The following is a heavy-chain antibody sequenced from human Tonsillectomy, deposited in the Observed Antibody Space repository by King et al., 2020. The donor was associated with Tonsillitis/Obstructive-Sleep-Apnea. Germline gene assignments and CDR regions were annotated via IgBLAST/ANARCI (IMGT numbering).Heavy chain of an antibody. J-gene: IGHJ4*02. CDR3: ARVPPGRYYDSSGYYFDY. D-gene: IGHD3-22*01. Sequence: QLQEAGPGLVKPSQTLSLPFSVSGGSISSGGYYWSWIRQRPGKGLGWIGYIYYSGSTYYNPSLKSRVTISVNKSKNQFSLKLSSVTAADKDVYYCARVPPGRYYDSSGYYFDYWGQGTLVTVSS. CDR2: IYYSGST. V-gene: IGHV4-31*03. CDR1: GGSISSGGYY.